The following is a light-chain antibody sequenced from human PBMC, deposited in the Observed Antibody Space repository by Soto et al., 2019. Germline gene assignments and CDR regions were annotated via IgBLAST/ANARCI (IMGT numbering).Light chain of an antibody. CDR1: SSDIGGYKY. CDR3: SSYTSISTWV. V-gene: IGLV2-14*03. Sequence: QSALTQPASVSGSPGQSITISCAGTSSDIGGYKYVSWYQHHPGKAPKLMIYDVSNRPSGVSNRFSGSKSGNTASLTISGLQAEDEADYYCSSYTSISTWVFGGGTKVTVL. J-gene: IGLJ3*02. CDR2: DVS.